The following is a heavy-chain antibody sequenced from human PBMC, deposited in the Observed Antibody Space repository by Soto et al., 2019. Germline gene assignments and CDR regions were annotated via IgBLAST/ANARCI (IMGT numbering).Heavy chain of an antibody. CDR3: AKDRTAGTGDAFAI. V-gene: IGHV1-58*02. CDR2: IVVGSGNT. Sequence: GASVKVSCKASGFTFTSSAMQWVRQARGQRLEWIGWIVVGSGNTNYAQKFQERVTITRDMSTSTAYMELNSLRAEDTAVYYCAKDRTAGTGDAFAIWGQGTMVTVSS. J-gene: IGHJ3*02. D-gene: IGHD6-13*01. CDR1: GFTFTSSA.